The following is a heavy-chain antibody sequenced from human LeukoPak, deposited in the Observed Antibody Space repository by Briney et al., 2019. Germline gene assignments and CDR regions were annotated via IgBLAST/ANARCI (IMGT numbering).Heavy chain of an antibody. CDR2: IYSGGST. CDR3: ARDPRRQWLYTFQH. Sequence: GGSLRLSCAASGFTFSSNYMSWVRQAPGKGLEWVSVIYSGGSTYYADSVKGRFTISRDNSKNTLYLQINSLRAEDTAVYYCARDPRRQWLYTFQHWGQGTLVTVSS. V-gene: IGHV3-53*01. D-gene: IGHD6-19*01. J-gene: IGHJ1*01. CDR1: GFTFSSNY.